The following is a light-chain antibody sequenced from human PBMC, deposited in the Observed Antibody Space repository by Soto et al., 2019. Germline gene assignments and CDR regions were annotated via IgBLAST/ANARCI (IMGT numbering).Light chain of an antibody. V-gene: IGKV3-11*01. CDR3: QQRNVWPPVT. J-gene: IGKJ5*01. CDR1: PSVTNF. CDR2: GAF. Sequence: EILLTQSPGTLSLSPGERATLSCRSSPSVTNFLAWYQQKPGQAPRLLIYGAFNRATGIPARFSGSGSGTDFTLTISSLEPEDSAVYYCQQRNVWPPVTFGQGTRLEIK.